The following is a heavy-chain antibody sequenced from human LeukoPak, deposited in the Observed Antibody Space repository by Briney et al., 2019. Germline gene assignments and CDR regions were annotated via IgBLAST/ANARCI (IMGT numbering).Heavy chain of an antibody. Sequence: ASVKVSCKASGYTFTGYYMHWVRQAPGQGLEWMGWINPNSGGTNYAQKFQGRVTMTRDTSISTAYMELSRLRSDDTAVYYCARTQVYYDILTGYYEYWGQGTLVTVSS. V-gene: IGHV1-2*02. CDR1: GYTFTGYY. CDR2: INPNSGGT. CDR3: ARTQVYYDILTGYYEY. J-gene: IGHJ4*02. D-gene: IGHD3-9*01.